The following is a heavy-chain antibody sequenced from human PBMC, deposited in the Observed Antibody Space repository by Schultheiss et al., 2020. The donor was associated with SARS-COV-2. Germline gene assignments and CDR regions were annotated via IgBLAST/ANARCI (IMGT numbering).Heavy chain of an antibody. V-gene: IGHV3-23*01. CDR2: ISGSGGST. CDR3: ARDDRRITIFGVARNP. D-gene: IGHD3-3*01. J-gene: IGHJ5*02. CDR1: GFTFSSYA. Sequence: GGSLRLSCAASGFTFSSYAMSWVRQAPGKGLEWVSAISGSGGSTYYADSVKGRFTISRDNAKNSLYLQMNSLRAEDTAVYYCARDDRRITIFGVARNPWGQGTLVTVAS.